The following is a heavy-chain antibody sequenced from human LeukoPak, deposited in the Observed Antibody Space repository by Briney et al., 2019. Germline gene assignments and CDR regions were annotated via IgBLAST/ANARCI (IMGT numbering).Heavy chain of an antibody. J-gene: IGHJ1*01. CDR2: ISYDGSNK. Sequence: GRSLRLSCAASGFTFSSYAMHWVRQAPGKGLEWVAVISYDGSNKYYADSVKGRFTVSRDNAKNSLYLQMNSLRPEDTALYYCATYNSVNAREFQYWGQGTLVTVPS. V-gene: IGHV3-30-3*01. CDR3: ATYNSVNAREFQY. D-gene: IGHD5/OR15-5a*01. CDR1: GFTFSSYA.